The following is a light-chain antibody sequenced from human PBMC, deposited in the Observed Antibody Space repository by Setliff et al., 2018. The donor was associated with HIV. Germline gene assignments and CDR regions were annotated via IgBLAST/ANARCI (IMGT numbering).Light chain of an antibody. Sequence: QSALTQAASVSGSPGQSITMSCTGTRSDVGGYNYVSWYQQHPGKAPKLMIYDVSNRPSGVSNRFSGSKSGNTASLTISGLQAEDEADYYRSSYTSTSTLCVFGTGTKSPS. J-gene: IGLJ1*01. CDR1: RSDVGGYNY. V-gene: IGLV2-14*03. CDR2: DVS. CDR3: SSYTSTSTLCV.